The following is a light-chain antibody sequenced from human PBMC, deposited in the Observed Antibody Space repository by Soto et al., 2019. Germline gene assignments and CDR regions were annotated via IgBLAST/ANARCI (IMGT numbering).Light chain of an antibody. CDR2: SNN. CDR1: SSNIGSNP. J-gene: IGLJ2*01. Sequence: QSVLTQPPSASGTPGQRVTISCSGSSSNIGSNPVNWYHQLPGTAPKLLIYSNNQRPSGVPDRFSGSKSGTSASLAISGLQSEDEADYYCAAWDDSLNGDVVFGGGTKLTVL. CDR3: AAWDDSLNGDVV. V-gene: IGLV1-44*01.